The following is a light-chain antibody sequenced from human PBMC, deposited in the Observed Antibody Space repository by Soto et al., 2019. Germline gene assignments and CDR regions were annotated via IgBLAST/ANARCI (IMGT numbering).Light chain of an antibody. CDR3: SSYAGSSNV. J-gene: IGLJ1*01. V-gene: IGLV2-8*01. Sequence: ALTQPPSASGSPGQSVAISCTGTSSDVGGYNYVSWYQQHPGKAPKLMIYEVNKRLSGVPDRFSGSKSGNTASLTVSGLQAEDEADYYCSSYAGSSNVFGTGTKVTVL. CDR2: EVN. CDR1: SSDVGGYNY.